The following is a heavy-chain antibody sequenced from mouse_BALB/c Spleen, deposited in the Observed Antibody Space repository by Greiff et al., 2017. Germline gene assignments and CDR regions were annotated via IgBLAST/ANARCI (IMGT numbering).Heavy chain of an antibody. Sequence: EVKLVESGGGLVQPGGSLKLSCAASGFTFSSYTMSWVRQTPEKRLEWVAYISNGGGSTYYPDTVKGRFTISRDNAKNTLYLQMSSLKSEDTAMYYCARHGDDYDEGFAYWGQGTLVTVSA. J-gene: IGHJ3*01. CDR3: ARHGDDYDEGFAY. CDR2: ISNGGGST. CDR1: GFTFSSYT. V-gene: IGHV5-12-2*01. D-gene: IGHD2-4*01.